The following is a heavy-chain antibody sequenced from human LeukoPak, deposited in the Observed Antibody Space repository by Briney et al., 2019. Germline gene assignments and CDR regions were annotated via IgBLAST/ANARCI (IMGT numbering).Heavy chain of an antibody. CDR1: GFTFSNAW. Sequence: SGGSLRLSCAAPGFTFSNAWMSWVRQAPGKGLEWVGRIKSKTDGGTTDYAAPVKGRFTISRDDSKNTLYLQMNSLKTEDTAVYYCTTFSMIVVVLTTWGQGTLVTVSS. CDR2: IKSKTDGGTT. CDR3: TTFSMIVVVLTT. D-gene: IGHD3-22*01. V-gene: IGHV3-15*01. J-gene: IGHJ4*02.